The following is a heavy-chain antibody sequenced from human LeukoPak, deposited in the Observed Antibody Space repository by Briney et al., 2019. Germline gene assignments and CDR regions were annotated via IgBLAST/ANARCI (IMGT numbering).Heavy chain of an antibody. D-gene: IGHD2-2*01. J-gene: IGHJ4*02. CDR3: ARALVVPAATRPTQFDY. Sequence: KPSETLSLTCAVYGGSFSGYYWSWIRQPPGKGLEWIGEINHGGSTNYNPSLKSRVTISVDTSKNQFSLKLSSVTAADTAVYYCARALVVPAATRPTQFDYWGQGTLVTVSS. V-gene: IGHV4-34*01. CDR2: INHGGST. CDR1: GGSFSGYY.